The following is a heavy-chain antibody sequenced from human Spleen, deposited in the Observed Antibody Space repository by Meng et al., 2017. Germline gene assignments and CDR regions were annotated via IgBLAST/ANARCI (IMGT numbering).Heavy chain of an antibody. CDR1: GYSFSSDYY. CDR3: TNDRLSH. Sequence: ETLSLTCAVSGYSFSSDYYWGWIRQPPGKGLEWLARVYPDAVNVNYADSVKGRFTISRDNAKDTVFLQMNSLTGEDTAVYYCTNDRLSHWGQGTLVTVSS. D-gene: IGHD1-1*01. CDR2: VYPDAVNV. J-gene: IGHJ1*01. V-gene: IGHV3-74*01.